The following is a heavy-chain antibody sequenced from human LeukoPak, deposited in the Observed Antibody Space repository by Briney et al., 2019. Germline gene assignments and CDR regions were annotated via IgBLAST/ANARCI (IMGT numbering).Heavy chain of an antibody. D-gene: IGHD5-18*01. Sequence: GGSLRLSCAVSGISFSNVWMSWVRQAPGKGLEWVGRIQSNSDGGSTNFAPPVRGRFTIPRDDYRNTVYLQMNSLKTEDTAVYYCATDSGNRRYGLYWYFDLWGRGSLVTVSS. V-gene: IGHV3-15*01. CDR2: IQSNSDGGST. J-gene: IGHJ2*01. CDR3: ATDSGNRRYGLYWYFDL. CDR1: GISFSNVW.